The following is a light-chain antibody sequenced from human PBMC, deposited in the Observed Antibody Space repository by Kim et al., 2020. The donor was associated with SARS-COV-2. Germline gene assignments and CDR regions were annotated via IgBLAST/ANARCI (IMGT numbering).Light chain of an antibody. J-gene: IGKJ4*01. CDR1: QGISSY. CDR3: QQLNSYPFT. Sequence: DIQLTQSPSFLSASVGDRVTITCRASQGISSYLAWYQQKPGKAPKLLIYAASNLQSGVPSRFSGSGSGTEFTLTISSLQPEDFATYYCQQLNSYPFTFGGGTKVDIK. CDR2: AAS. V-gene: IGKV1-9*01.